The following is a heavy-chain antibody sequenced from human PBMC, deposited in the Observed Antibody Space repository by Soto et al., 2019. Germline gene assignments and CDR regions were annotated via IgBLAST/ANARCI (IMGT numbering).Heavy chain of an antibody. Sequence: SVKVSCKASGYSFSSYDMNWVRQATGQGLEWMGWMNPNSGNTGYAQKFQGRVTMTRNTSISTAYMELSSLRSEDTAVYYCARGLFWAVVTEAFDIWGQGTMVTVS. J-gene: IGHJ3*02. CDR2: MNPNSGNT. CDR1: GYSFSSYD. V-gene: IGHV1-8*01. D-gene: IGHD2-21*02. CDR3: ARGLFWAVVTEAFDI.